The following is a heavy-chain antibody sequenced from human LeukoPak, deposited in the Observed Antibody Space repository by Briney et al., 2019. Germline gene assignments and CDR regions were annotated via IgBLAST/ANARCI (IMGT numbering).Heavy chain of an antibody. J-gene: IGHJ4*02. CDR2: IYYSGST. CDR3: ARDGREGSGSYAYY. V-gene: IGHV4-39*07. D-gene: IGHD1-26*01. CDR1: GGSISSSSYY. Sequence: SETLSLTCTVSGGSISSSSYYWGWIRQPPGKGLEWIGSIYYSGSTYYNPSLKSRVTISVDTSKNQFSLKLSSVTAADTAVYYCARDGREGSGSYAYYWGQGTLVTVSS.